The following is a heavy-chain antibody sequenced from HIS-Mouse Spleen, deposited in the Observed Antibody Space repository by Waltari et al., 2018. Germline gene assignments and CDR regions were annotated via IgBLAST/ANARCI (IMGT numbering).Heavy chain of an antibody. J-gene: IGHJ2*01. CDR1: GGSISSYY. V-gene: IGHV4-59*01. CDR3: ARASRDLLLPRYFDL. CDR2: YYSGGP. Sequence: QVQLQESGPGLVKPSETLSLTCTVSGGSISSYYWSWIRQPPGKGLEWIGYYSGGPNYNPSLEGRVTISVDTSKNQFSLKLSSVTAADTAVYYCARASRDLLLPRYFDLWGRGTLVTVSS.